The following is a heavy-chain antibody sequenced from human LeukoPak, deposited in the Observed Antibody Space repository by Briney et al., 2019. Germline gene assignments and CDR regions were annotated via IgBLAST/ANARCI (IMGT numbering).Heavy chain of an antibody. J-gene: IGHJ3*02. V-gene: IGHV4-59*08. CDR3: ARTLTTVVTPTDAFDI. CDR1: GGSISSYY. Sequence: NSSETLSLTCTVSGGSISSYYWSWIRQPPGKGLEWIGYVYYSGSTNYNPSLKSRVTISVDTSKNQFSLKLSSVTAADTAVYYCARTLTTVVTPTDAFDIWGQGTMATVSS. CDR2: VYYSGST. D-gene: IGHD4-23*01.